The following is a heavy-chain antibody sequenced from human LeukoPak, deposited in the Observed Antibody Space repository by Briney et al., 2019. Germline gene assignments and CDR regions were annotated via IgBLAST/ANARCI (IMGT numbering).Heavy chain of an antibody. V-gene: IGHV1-46*01. CDR3: ARDQEGFDY. J-gene: IGHJ4*02. Sequence: ASVKVSCKASGYTFTSYGISWVRQAPGQGLEWMGMIYPRDGSTSYAQNFQGRVTVTRDTSTTTVHMELRGLRSEDTAVYYCARDQEGFDYWGQGTVVAVSS. CDR2: IYPRDGST. CDR1: GYTFTSYG.